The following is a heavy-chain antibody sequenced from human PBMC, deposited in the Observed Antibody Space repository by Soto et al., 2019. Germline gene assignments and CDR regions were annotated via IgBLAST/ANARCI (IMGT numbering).Heavy chain of an antibody. J-gene: IGHJ4*02. V-gene: IGHV3-33*01. D-gene: IGHD5-18*01. CDR1: GFTFSTYG. CDR3: ARAKDTTMINAFDY. CDR2: IWYDGSNK. Sequence: GGSLRLSCAASGFTFSTYGMHWVRQAPGKGLEWVAIIWYDGSNKYYADSMKGRFTISRDNSQNTVYLQMNSLRAEDTAVYYCARAKDTTMINAFDYWGQGNLVTVSS.